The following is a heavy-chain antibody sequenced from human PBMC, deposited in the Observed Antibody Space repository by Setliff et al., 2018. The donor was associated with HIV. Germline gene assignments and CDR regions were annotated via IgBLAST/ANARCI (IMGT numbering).Heavy chain of an antibody. V-gene: IGHV1-69*13. D-gene: IGHD5-12*01. J-gene: IGHJ5*02. CDR3: ARDQATGYEKVWFSWIDP. CDR2: VIPIFNTA. Sequence: ASVKVSCKASGGTFSLYAINWVRQAPGQGLEWMGGVIPIFNTANYAQKFQGRVTITADGSTSTAYMELSSLRFEDTATYYCARDQATGYEKVWFSWIDPWGQGTLVTVSS. CDR1: GGTFSLYA.